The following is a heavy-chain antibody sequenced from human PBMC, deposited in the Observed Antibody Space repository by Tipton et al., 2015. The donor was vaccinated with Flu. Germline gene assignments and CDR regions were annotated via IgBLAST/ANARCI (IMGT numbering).Heavy chain of an antibody. CDR3: ARDGGGVPAALPMDV. J-gene: IGHJ6*02. V-gene: IGHV4-34*01. CDR2: INHSGST. Sequence: TLSLTCAVYGGSFSGYYWSWIRQPPGKGLEWIGEINHSGSTNYNPSLKSRATISVDTSKNQFSLKLSSVTAADTAVYYCARDGGGVPAALPMDVWGQGTTVTVSS. CDR1: GGSFSGYY. D-gene: IGHD2-2*01.